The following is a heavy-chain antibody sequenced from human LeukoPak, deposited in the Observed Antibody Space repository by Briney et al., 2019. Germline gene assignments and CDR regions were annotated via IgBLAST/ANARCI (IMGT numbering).Heavy chain of an antibody. CDR1: GFTFDDYA. CDR2: INRSDSTI. V-gene: IGHV3-9*01. CDR3: IKGGEIMTDFFDY. Sequence: GRSLRQSCVASGFTFDDYAMHWVRQPPGKGLEWVSRINRSDSTIAYADSVNSRFTISRDSANKSLHLQMDSLRVEDSAFYFCIKGGEIMTDFFDYWGQGALVTVSS. D-gene: IGHD3-16*01. J-gene: IGHJ4*02.